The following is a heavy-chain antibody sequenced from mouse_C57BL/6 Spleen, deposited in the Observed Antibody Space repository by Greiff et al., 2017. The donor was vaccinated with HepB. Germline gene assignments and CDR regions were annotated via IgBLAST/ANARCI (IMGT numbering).Heavy chain of an antibody. V-gene: IGHV1-52*01. D-gene: IGHD2-4*01. CDR1: GYTFTSYW. CDR2: IDPSDSET. J-gene: IGHJ4*01. CDR3: ARSDYDYDVNYYAMDY. Sequence: VQLQQSGAELVRPGSSVKLSCKASGYTFTSYWMHWVKQRPIQGLEWIGNIDPSDSETHYNQKFKDKATLTVDKSSSTAYMQLSSLTSEDSAVYYCARSDYDYDVNYYAMDYWGQGTSVTVSS.